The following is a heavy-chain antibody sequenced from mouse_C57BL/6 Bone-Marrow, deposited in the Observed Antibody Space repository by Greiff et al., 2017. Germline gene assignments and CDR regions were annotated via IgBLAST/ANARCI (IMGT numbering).Heavy chain of an antibody. CDR2: IDPENGDT. D-gene: IGHD1-1*01. V-gene: IGHV14-4*01. Sequence: EVQLQQSGAALVRPGASVKLSCKASGFNIKDDYMHWVKQRPEKGLEWIGWIDPENGDTEYASQLQGKATITADTSSNTAYLQLSSLTSEDTAVYYCTTVVHYWGQGTTLTVSS. CDR3: TTVVHY. J-gene: IGHJ2*01. CDR1: GFNIKDDY.